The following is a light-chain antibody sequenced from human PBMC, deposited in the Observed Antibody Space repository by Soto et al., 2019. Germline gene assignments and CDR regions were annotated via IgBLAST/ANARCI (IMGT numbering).Light chain of an antibody. CDR1: SSDIGAYNY. CDR2: EVS. CDR3: SSYAGNNKYV. J-gene: IGLJ1*01. Sequence: QSVLTQPPSAPGSPGQSFTISCTGTSSDIGAYNYVSWYQHRPGKAPKLMIYEVSRRPSGVPYRFSGSKSGSTASLTVSGLHTENEADYYCSSYAGNNKYVFGSGTKVTV. V-gene: IGLV2-8*01.